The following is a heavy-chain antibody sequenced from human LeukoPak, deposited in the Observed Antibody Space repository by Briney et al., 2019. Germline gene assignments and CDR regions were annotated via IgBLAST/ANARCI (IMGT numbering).Heavy chain of an antibody. V-gene: IGHV4-59*01. J-gene: IGHJ4*02. D-gene: IGHD6-19*01. Sequence: SETLSLTCTVSSGSINGYYWSWIRQPPGKGLEWIGYVYFSGSTKHNPSLESRVTISLDTSKNQFSLKLSSVTAADTAVYYCARSIAVAGTGIDYWGQGTLVTVSS. CDR1: SGSINGYY. CDR2: VYFSGST. CDR3: ARSIAVAGTGIDY.